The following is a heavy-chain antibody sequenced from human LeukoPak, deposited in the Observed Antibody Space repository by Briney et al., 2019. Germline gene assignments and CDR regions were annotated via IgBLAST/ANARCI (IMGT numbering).Heavy chain of an antibody. V-gene: IGHV4-38-2*02. J-gene: IGHJ3*02. Sequence: SETLSLTCTVSGYSISSGYNWGWIRQPPGKGLEWIGSIYHSGSTYYNPSPKSRVTISVDTSKNQFSLKLSSVTAADTAVYYCARARVVPAAIRRPDAFDIWGQGTMVTVSS. CDR3: ARARVVPAAIRRPDAFDI. CDR1: GYSISSGYN. CDR2: IYHSGST. D-gene: IGHD2-2*01.